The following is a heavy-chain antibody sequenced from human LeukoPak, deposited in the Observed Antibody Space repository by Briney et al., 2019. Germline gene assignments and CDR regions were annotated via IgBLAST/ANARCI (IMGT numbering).Heavy chain of an antibody. CDR2: ISGSGGST. J-gene: IGHJ3*02. CDR3: ARVSGELRFLEWHNDAFDI. Sequence: GGSLRLSCAASGFTFSSYAMSWVRQAPGKGLEWVSAISGSGGSTYYADSVKGRFTISRDNSKNTLYLQMNSLRAEDTAVYYCARVSGELRFLEWHNDAFDIWGQGTMVTVS. CDR1: GFTFSSYA. V-gene: IGHV3-23*01. D-gene: IGHD3-3*01.